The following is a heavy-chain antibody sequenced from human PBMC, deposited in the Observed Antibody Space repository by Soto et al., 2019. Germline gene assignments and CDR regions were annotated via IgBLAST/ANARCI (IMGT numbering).Heavy chain of an antibody. CDR1: GFTFSRYA. V-gene: IGHV3-23*01. Sequence: EVQLLESGGGLVQPGGSLRLACAASGFTFSRYAMSWVRQAPGKGLEWVSAISDSGGSTYYAASVKGRFTISRDNSKNTLSLQMTRLRAEDTAVYYCAKRVEYSSSTHYFDYWGQGTLVTVSS. J-gene: IGHJ4*02. CDR2: ISDSGGST. CDR3: AKRVEYSSSTHYFDY. D-gene: IGHD6-6*01.